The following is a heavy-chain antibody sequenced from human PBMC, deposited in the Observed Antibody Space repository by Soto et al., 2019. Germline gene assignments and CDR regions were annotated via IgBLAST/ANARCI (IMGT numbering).Heavy chain of an antibody. Sequence: EVQLLESGGGLVQPGGSLRLSCAAYGFTFSSYAMSWVRQAPGKWLEWVSGIGGSGDGTYYADSVKGRFTISRDNCKNMLYLQMTSLRAEDTAVYYCARDYVSGDYGMDVWGQGTTVTVSS. D-gene: IGHD3-10*02. CDR3: ARDYVSGDYGMDV. J-gene: IGHJ6*02. CDR2: IGGSGDGT. CDR1: GFTFSSYA. V-gene: IGHV3-23*01.